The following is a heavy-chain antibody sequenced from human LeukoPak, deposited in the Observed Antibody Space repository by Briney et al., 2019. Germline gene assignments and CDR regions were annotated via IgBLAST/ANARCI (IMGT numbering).Heavy chain of an antibody. CDR2: IGSSSSPI. V-gene: IGHV3-48*01. CDR1: GFTFSAYS. CDR3: AGDQAYSLDY. D-gene: IGHD4-11*01. Sequence: GGSLRLSCAASGFTFSAYSMNWVRQAPEKGLEWVSYIGSSSSPIYYADSVKGRFTISRDNAKNSLYLQMDSLRAEDTAVYYCAGDQAYSLDYWGQGTLVTVSS. J-gene: IGHJ4*02.